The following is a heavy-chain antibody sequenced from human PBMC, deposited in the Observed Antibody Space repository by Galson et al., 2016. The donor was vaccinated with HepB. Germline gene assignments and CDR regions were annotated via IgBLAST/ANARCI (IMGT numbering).Heavy chain of an antibody. J-gene: IGHJ4*02. D-gene: IGHD3-10*01. CDR1: GDSISSSNW. CDR3: ARDGGYYGSGTYYNGWGPIDY. CDR2: IYHSGST. V-gene: IGHV4-4*02. Sequence: ETLSLTCAVSGDSISSSNWWSWVRQPPGKGLEWIGEIYHSGSTNYNPSLKSRVTILVDKSKNQVSLKLSSMTAADTAVYYCARDGGYYGSGTYYNGWGPIDYWGQGTLVTVSS.